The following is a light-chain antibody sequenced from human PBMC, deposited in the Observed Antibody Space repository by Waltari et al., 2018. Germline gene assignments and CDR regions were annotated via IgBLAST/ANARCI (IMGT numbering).Light chain of an antibody. CDR2: DTS. Sequence: EIVLTQSPATLSLSPGERATLSCRASQSVSYYLAWYQQRPGQAPRLLIYDTSHRATGIPDRFSGSGSETDFTLTISSLEPEDFAGYYCQQRRNWPLTFGGGTKVEIK. J-gene: IGKJ4*01. CDR3: QQRRNWPLT. CDR1: QSVSYY. V-gene: IGKV3-11*01.